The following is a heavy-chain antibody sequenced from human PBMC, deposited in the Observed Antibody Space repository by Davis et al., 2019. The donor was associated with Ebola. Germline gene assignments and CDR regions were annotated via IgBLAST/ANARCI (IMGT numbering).Heavy chain of an antibody. CDR1: GYTFTGYY. D-gene: IGHD3-22*01. J-gene: IGHJ4*02. CDR3: ARAGTDYYDSSGYPVYFDY. V-gene: IGHV1-2*02. Sequence: ASVKVSCKASGYTFTGYYMHWVRQAPGQGLEWMGWINPNSGGTNYAQKFQGRVTMTRDTSISTAYMKLSRLRSDDTAVYYCARAGTDYYDSSGYPVYFDYWGQGTLVTVSS. CDR2: INPNSGGT.